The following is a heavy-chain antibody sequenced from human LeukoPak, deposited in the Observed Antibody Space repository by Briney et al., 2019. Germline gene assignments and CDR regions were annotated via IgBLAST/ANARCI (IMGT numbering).Heavy chain of an antibody. CDR3: AKAPGGIVGY. CDR2: INGGGGST. V-gene: IGHV3-23*01. CDR1: GFTFSSSA. J-gene: IGHJ4*02. Sequence: GGFLRLSCAASGFTFSSSAMSWVRQAPGKGLEWISAINGGGGSTYYADSVKGRFTISRDNSKNTLYLQMNSLRAEDTAVYYCAKAPGGIVGYWGQGTLVTVSS. D-gene: IGHD3-16*01.